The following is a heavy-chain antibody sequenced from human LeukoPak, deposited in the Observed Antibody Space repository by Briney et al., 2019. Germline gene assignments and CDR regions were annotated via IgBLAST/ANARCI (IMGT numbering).Heavy chain of an antibody. Sequence: PGGSLRLSCAASGFTFSSYGMHWVRQAPGKGLEYVSAISYNGGSTYYANSVKGRFTISRDNSKNTLYLQMGSLRAEDMAVYYCARRFAAQLAFVDVWGKGTTVTISS. CDR3: ARRFAAQLAFVDV. CDR1: GFTFSSYG. CDR2: ISYNGGST. J-gene: IGHJ6*04. V-gene: IGHV3-64*01. D-gene: IGHD3-3*02.